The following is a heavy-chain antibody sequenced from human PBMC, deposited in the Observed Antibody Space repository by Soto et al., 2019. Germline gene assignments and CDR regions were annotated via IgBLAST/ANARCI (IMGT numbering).Heavy chain of an antibody. CDR1: GYTFTGYY. Sequence: QVQLVQSGAEVKKPGASVKVSCKASGYTFTGYYMHWVRQAPGQGLEWMGWINPKSGGTNYAQKFQGWVTMTRDTSISTAYMELSRLRSDATAVYDCARGYSYGYGDFDYWGQGTLVTVSS. J-gene: IGHJ4*02. CDR2: INPKSGGT. D-gene: IGHD5-18*01. V-gene: IGHV1-2*04. CDR3: ARGYSYGYGDFDY.